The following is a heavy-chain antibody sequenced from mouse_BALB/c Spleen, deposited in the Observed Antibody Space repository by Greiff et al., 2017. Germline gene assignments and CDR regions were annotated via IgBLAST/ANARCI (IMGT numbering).Heavy chain of an antibody. V-gene: IGHV1-15*01. Sequence: QVQLQQSGAELVRPGASVTLSCKASGYTFTDYEMHWVKQTPVHGLEWIGSIDPETGGTAYNQKFKGKATLTADKSSSTAYMELRSLTSEDSAVYYCTHLYYGYGYWGQGTTFTVSS. D-gene: IGHD1-2*01. CDR1: GYTFTDYE. CDR2: IDPETGGT. J-gene: IGHJ2*01. CDR3: THLYYGYGY.